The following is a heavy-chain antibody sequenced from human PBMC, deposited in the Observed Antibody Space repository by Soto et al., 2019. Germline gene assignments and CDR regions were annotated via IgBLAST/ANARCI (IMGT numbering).Heavy chain of an antibody. J-gene: IGHJ4*02. CDR3: ARALFVTVPIDY. Sequence: GGSLRLSCAASGFTFSNYWMSWVRQAPGKGLEWVANIKKDGSEKYYVDSVKGRFTISRDNAKNSLYLQMNSLRAEDTAVYYCARALFVTVPIDYWGQGTLVTVSS. D-gene: IGHD4-17*01. CDR1: GFTFSNYW. V-gene: IGHV3-7*05. CDR2: IKKDGSEK.